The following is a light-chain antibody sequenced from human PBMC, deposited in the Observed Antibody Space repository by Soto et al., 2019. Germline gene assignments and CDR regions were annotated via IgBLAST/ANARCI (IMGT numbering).Light chain of an antibody. CDR3: QQYGSSPIT. CDR2: DAS. Sequence: EFVLTQSPGTLSLSPGERATLSCRASQTVRNNYLAWYQQKPGQAPRLLIYDASSRATGIPDRFSGGGSGTDFTLTLSSMENEDFAVYYCQQYGSSPITFGQGTRLEIK. CDR1: QTVRNNY. V-gene: IGKV3-20*01. J-gene: IGKJ5*01.